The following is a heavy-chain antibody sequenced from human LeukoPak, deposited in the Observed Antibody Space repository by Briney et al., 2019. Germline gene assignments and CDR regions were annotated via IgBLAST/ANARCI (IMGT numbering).Heavy chain of an antibody. V-gene: IGHV3-48*02. D-gene: IGHD3-10*01. J-gene: IGHJ6*02. CDR3: ARPKTDYYGSVRVYYYYGMDV. Sequence: PAGGSLRLSCAASGFTFSSYSMNWDRQAPGKGLEWVSYISSSSSTIYYADSVKGRFTISRDNAKNSLYLQMNSLRDEDTAAYYCARPKTDYYGSVRVYYYYGMDVWGQGTTVTVSS. CDR1: GFTFSSYS. CDR2: ISSSSSTI.